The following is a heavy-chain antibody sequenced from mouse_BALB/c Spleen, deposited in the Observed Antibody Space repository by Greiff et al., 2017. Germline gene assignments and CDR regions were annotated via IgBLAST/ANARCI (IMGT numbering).Heavy chain of an antibody. CDR1: GYSITSDYA. Sequence: VQLKQSGPGLVKPSQSLSLTCTVTGYSITSDYAWNWIRQFPGNKLEWMGYISYSGSTSYNPSLKSRISITRDTSKNQFFLQLNSVTTEDTATYYCARDDGGAMDYWGQGTSVTVSS. CDR2: ISYSGST. J-gene: IGHJ4*01. V-gene: IGHV3-2*02. D-gene: IGHD2-12*01. CDR3: ARDDGGAMDY.